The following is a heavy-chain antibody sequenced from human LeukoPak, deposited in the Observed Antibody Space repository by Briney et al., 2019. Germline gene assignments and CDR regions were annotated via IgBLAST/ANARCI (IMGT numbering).Heavy chain of an antibody. D-gene: IGHD6-19*01. CDR2: IRYDGSNK. V-gene: IGHV3-30*02. CDR1: GFTFSSYG. J-gene: IGHJ3*02. CDR3: AKGVSGWPTRDAFDI. Sequence: GGSLRLSCAASGFTFSSYGMHWVRQAPGKGLEWVAFIRYDGSNKYYADSVKGRFTISRDNSKNTLYLQMNSLRAEDTAVYYCAKGVSGWPTRDAFDIWGQGTMVTVSS.